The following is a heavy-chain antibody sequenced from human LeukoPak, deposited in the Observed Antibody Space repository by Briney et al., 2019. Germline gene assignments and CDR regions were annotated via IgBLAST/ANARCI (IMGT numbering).Heavy chain of an antibody. V-gene: IGHV1-18*01. Sequence: ASVKVSCKTSGYTFTDFGINWVRQAPGQGLEWMGRFTTYNGNTNYAQKFQGRVTMTTDTSTTTAYLEVTSLRSDDTAVYYCARDSSGFYYVHWGQGTLVTVSS. CDR2: FTTYNGNT. CDR3: ARDSSGFYYVH. D-gene: IGHD3-22*01. J-gene: IGHJ4*02. CDR1: GYTFTDFG.